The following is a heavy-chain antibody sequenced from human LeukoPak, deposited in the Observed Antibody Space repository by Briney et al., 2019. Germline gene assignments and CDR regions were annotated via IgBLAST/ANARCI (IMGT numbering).Heavy chain of an antibody. Sequence: PGGSLRLSCAASGFTFSSYWMSWVRQAPGKGLEWVANIKQDGSEKYYVDSVKGRFTISRDNAKNSLYLQMNSLRAEDTAVYYCARDHVGWSWRALIFFDYWGQGTMVTVSS. V-gene: IGHV3-7*01. CDR1: GFTFSSYW. CDR2: IKQDGSEK. CDR3: ARDHVGWSWRALIFFDY. J-gene: IGHJ4*02. D-gene: IGHD1-26*01.